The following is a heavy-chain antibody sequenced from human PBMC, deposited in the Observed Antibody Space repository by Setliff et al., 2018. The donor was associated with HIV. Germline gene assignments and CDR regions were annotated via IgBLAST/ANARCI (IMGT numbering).Heavy chain of an antibody. CDR1: GGSISNRY. D-gene: IGHD3-10*01. J-gene: IGHJ4*02. CDR2: IYTSGST. Sequence: KSSETLSLTCTVSGGSISNRYWSWIRETPGKGLEWIGYIYTSGSTIYNPSLQSRVTISVDTSKNQFSLKLSSLTAADTAVYYCARRIDDSGSYGYFDYWGQGSLVTVSS. V-gene: IGHV4-4*09. CDR3: ARRIDDSGSYGYFDY.